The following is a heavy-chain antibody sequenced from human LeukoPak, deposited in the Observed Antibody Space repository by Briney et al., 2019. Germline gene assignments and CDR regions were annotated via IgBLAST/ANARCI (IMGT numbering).Heavy chain of an antibody. Sequence: SETLSLTCTVSGGSINNYYWSWFRQPPGKGLEWIGYIYYSGSTKYDPSLKSRVTISVDTSKNQFSLKLNSVTAADTAVYYCARVFRGYSYGPSYYYYMDVWGKGTTVTVSS. CDR3: ARVFRGYSYGPSYYYYMDV. CDR1: GGSINNYY. J-gene: IGHJ6*03. CDR2: IYYSGST. D-gene: IGHD5-18*01. V-gene: IGHV4-59*01.